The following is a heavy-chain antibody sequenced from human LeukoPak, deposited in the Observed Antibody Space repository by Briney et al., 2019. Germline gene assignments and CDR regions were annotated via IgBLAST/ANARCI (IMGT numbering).Heavy chain of an antibody. D-gene: IGHD3-22*01. CDR2: IWADGAP. J-gene: IGHJ4*02. CDR3: ARGRDNRGYQFMGFDS. V-gene: IGHV4-61*02. CDR1: GGSISSGNYY. Sequence: PSETLSLTCTVSGGSISSGNYYWSWIRQPAGKGLEWIGRIWADGAPTNRPSLKSRVTMSVDTSKNQFSLRLSSVTAADTAVYYCARGRDNRGYQFMGFDSWGQGTLVTVSS.